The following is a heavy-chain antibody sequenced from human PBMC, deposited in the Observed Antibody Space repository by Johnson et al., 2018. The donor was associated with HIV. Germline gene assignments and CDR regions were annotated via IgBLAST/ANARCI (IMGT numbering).Heavy chain of an antibody. CDR3: ARDQRWWLQSPGAFDI. J-gene: IGHJ3*02. Sequence: MLLVESGGGLVKPGGSLRLSCAASGFTVSSYYMNWVRQAPGKGLEWVSVIYSGGSKYYADSVKGRFTISRDNSTNTLYLQMGSLRAEDMAVYYCARDQRWWLQSPGAFDIWGQGTMVTVSS. V-gene: IGHV3-66*02. CDR1: GFTVSSYY. D-gene: IGHD5-24*01. CDR2: IYSGGSK.